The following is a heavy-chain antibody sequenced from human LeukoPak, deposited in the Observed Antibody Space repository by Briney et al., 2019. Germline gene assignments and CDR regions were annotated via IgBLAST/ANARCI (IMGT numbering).Heavy chain of an antibody. CDR3: ARDSRFLGKLSGSYLDAFDI. V-gene: IGHV3-53*01. D-gene: IGHD1-26*01. CDR1: GFTVSSNY. J-gene: IGHJ3*02. Sequence: PGGSLRLSCAASGFTVSSNYMSWVRQAPGKGLEWASVIYSGGSTYYADSVKGRFTISRDNSKNTLYLQMNSLRAEDTAVYYCARDSRFLGKLSGSYLDAFDIWGQGTMVTVSS. CDR2: IYSGGST.